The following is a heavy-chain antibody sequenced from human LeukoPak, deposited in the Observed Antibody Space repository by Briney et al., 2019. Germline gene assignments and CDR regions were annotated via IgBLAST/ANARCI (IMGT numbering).Heavy chain of an antibody. J-gene: IGHJ5*02. CDR3: ARVLADYDDTSGYYFNWFDP. Sequence: PGGCLSLSCAASGFTFSSYWMHWVRQAPGKGLVWVSRINSDGGSTSYADSVKGRFTISRDSAKNSLYLQMNSLRAEDTAVYYCARVLADYDDTSGYYFNWFDPWSQGTLVTVSS. V-gene: IGHV3-74*01. CDR1: GFTFSSYW. CDR2: INSDGGST. D-gene: IGHD3-22*01.